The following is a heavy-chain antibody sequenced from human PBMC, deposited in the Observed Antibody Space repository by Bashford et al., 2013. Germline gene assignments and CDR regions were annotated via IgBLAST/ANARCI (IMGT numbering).Heavy chain of an antibody. V-gene: IGHV1-2*02. CDR2: INPNSGGT. Sequence: ASVKVSCKASGYTFTDYYMHWVRQAPGQGLEWMGWINPNSGGTNYALKFQGRVTMTRDTSISTAYMELSRLRSDDTAVYYCARRPPSSIAARTVFDYWGQGTLVTVSS. CDR3: ARRPPSSIAARTVFDY. CDR1: GYTFTDYY. J-gene: IGHJ4*02. D-gene: IGHD6-6*01.